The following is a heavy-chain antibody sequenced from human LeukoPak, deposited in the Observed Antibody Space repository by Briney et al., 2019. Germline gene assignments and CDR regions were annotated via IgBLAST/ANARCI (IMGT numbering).Heavy chain of an antibody. CDR2: IIPILGIA. D-gene: IGHD6-19*01. J-gene: IGHJ4*02. Sequence: SVKVSCKASGGTFSSYAISWVRQAPGQGLEWMGRIIPILGIANYAQKFQGRVTITADKSTSTAYMELSSLRSEDTAVYYCARDSIAVAGVTEDYWGQGTLVTVSS. CDR1: GGTFSSYA. CDR3: ARDSIAVAGVTEDY. V-gene: IGHV1-69*04.